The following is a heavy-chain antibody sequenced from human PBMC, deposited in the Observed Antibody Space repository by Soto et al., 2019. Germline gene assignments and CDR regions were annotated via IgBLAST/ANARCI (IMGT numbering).Heavy chain of an antibody. CDR2: IYYSGST. CDR3: ARGVIQLWSKLDY. Sequence: SETLSLTCTVSGGSISSSSYYWGWIRQPPGKGLEWIGSIYYSGSTYYNPSLKSRVTISVDTSKNQFSLKLSSVTAADTAVYYCARGVIQLWSKLDYWGQGTLVTVSS. J-gene: IGHJ4*02. D-gene: IGHD5-18*01. V-gene: IGHV4-39*01. CDR1: GGSISSSSYY.